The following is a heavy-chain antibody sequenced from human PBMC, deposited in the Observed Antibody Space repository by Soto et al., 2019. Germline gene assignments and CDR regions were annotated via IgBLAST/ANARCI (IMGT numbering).Heavy chain of an antibody. Sequence: SETLSLTCTVSGGSISSYYWSWIRQPPGKGLEWIGYIYYSGSTNYNPSLKSRVTISVDTSKNQFSLKLSSVTAADTAVYYCARGFTLNTIFGVVMEGSWFDPWGQGTLVTVSS. CDR3: ARGFTLNTIFGVVMEGSWFDP. CDR2: IYYSGST. D-gene: IGHD3-3*01. V-gene: IGHV4-59*12. J-gene: IGHJ5*02. CDR1: GGSISSYY.